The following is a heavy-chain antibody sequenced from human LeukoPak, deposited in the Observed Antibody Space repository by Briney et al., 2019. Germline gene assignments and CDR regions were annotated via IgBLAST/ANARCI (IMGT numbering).Heavy chain of an antibody. V-gene: IGHV3-7*01. Sequence: GGSLRLSCAASGFTFNSYWMSWVRQAPGKGLEWVANIKQDGSEKYYVDSVKGRFTISRDNAKNSLYLQMNSLTAEDTAVYYCARVYSGYEDYWGQGTLVTVSS. CDR1: GFTFNSYW. D-gene: IGHD5-12*01. CDR3: ARVYSGYEDY. CDR2: IKQDGSEK. J-gene: IGHJ4*02.